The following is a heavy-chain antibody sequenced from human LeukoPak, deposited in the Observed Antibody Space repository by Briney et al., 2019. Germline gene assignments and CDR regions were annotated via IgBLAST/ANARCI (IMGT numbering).Heavy chain of an antibody. CDR2: ISGSGGST. V-gene: IGHV3-23*01. D-gene: IGHD1-14*01. Sequence: GGSLRLSCAASGFTFGDYGMSWVRQAPGKGLEWVSAISGSGGSTYYADSVKGRFTISRDNSKNTLYLQMNSLRAEDTAVYYCASWGDRTNDYWGQGTLVTVSS. J-gene: IGHJ4*02. CDR1: GFTFGDYG. CDR3: ASWGDRTNDY.